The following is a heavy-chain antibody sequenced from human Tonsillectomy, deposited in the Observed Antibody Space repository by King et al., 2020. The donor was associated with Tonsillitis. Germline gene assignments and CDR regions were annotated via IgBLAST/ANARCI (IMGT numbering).Heavy chain of an antibody. CDR1: GYTFTNYT. V-gene: IGHV1-18*04. Sequence: QLVQSGGEVKKPGASVKVSCKASGYTFTNYTISWVRQAPGQGLEWMGWISTYNGNTNYAHNLQGRVTMTTDTSTSTVYMDLRSLSSDDTAMYYCARDFYGEDYWGQGTLVTVST. D-gene: IGHD4-17*01. J-gene: IGHJ4*02. CDR3: ARDFYGEDY. CDR2: ISTYNGNT.